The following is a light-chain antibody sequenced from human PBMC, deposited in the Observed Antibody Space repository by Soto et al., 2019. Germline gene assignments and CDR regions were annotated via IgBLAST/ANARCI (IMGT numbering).Light chain of an antibody. Sequence: HSVLTQPASVSGSPGQSSTIFGTGNNSDVGGYNYVSWYQQHPGKAPKLLIYGVSDRPSGVSNRVSGSKSGNTASLTISGLRAEDEADYYCFSYTNSITRVFGGGTKLTGL. V-gene: IGLV2-14*01. J-gene: IGLJ3*02. CDR2: GVS. CDR3: FSYTNSITRV. CDR1: NSDVGGYNY.